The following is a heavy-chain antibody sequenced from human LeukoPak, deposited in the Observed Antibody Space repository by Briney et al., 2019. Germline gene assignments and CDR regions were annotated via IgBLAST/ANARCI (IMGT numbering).Heavy chain of an antibody. CDR2: ISSNGGST. J-gene: IGHJ4*02. CDR1: GFTFSSYA. Sequence: GGSLRLSCSASGFTFSSYAMHWVRQAPGKGLEYVSAISSNGGSTYYADSVKGRFTISRDNSKYTLYLHMSSLRAEDTAVYYCVKDCCCSSTSCYRGGPAFDYWGQGTLVTVSS. V-gene: IGHV3-64D*06. CDR3: VKDCCCSSTSCYRGGPAFDY. D-gene: IGHD2-2*01.